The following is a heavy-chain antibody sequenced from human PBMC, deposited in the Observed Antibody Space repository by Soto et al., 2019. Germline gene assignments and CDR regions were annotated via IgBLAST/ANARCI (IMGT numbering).Heavy chain of an antibody. V-gene: IGHV3-30*18. D-gene: IGHD2-15*01. CDR1: GFTFSSYG. CDR3: AKELRGFDYYYYGMDV. J-gene: IGHJ6*02. Sequence: QVQLVESGGGVVQPGRSLRLSCAASGFTFSSYGMHWVRQAPGKGLEWVADISYDGSNKYYADSVKGRFTISRDNSKNTLYLQMNSLRAEDTAVYYCAKELRGFDYYYYGMDVWGQGTTVTVSS. CDR2: ISYDGSNK.